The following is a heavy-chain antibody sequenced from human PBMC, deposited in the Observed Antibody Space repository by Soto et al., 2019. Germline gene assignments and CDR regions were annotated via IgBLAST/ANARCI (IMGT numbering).Heavy chain of an antibody. CDR3: ARLSAAGFDP. V-gene: IGHV4-61*01. J-gene: IGHJ5*02. CDR1: GGSVSSGSYY. Sequence: QVQLQESGPGLVKPSETLSLTCTVSGGSVSSGSYYWGWIRQPPGKGLEWIGYIYHSGSTNYNPSLKSRVIISVDTSKNPFSLSLPSATAADTVVYYCARLSAAGFDPWGKGTLVTVAS. D-gene: IGHD6-19*01. CDR2: IYHSGST.